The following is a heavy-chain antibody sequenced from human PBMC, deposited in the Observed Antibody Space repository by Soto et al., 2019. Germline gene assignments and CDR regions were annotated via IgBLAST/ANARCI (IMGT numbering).Heavy chain of an antibody. V-gene: IGHV1-2*02. CDR3: ARGGDYDFWSGYLIQYYFDY. CDR2: IIPNSGGT. CDR1: GGTFSSYA. Sequence: QVQLVQSGAEVKKPGSSVKVSCKASGGTFSSYAISWVRQAPGQGLEWMGGIIPNSGGTNYAQKFQGRVTMTRDTSISTAYMELSRLRSDDTAVYYCARGGDYDFWSGYLIQYYFDYWGQGTLVTVSS. J-gene: IGHJ4*02. D-gene: IGHD3-3*01.